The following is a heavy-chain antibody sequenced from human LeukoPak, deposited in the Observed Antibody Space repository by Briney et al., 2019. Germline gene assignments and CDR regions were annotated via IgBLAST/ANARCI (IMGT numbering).Heavy chain of an antibody. CDR2: ISSNGGST. V-gene: IGHV3-64*01. Sequence: GSLRLSCAGSGFTFSSYAMHWVRQAPGKGLEYVSAISSNGGSTYYANSVKGRFTISRDNSKNTLYLQMGSLRAEDMAVYYCARYGYDEAFDIWGQGTMVTVSS. J-gene: IGHJ3*02. CDR3: ARYGYDEAFDI. CDR1: GFTFSSYA. D-gene: IGHD5-24*01.